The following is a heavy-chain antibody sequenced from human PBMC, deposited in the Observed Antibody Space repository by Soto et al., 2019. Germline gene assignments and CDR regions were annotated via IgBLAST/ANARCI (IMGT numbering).Heavy chain of an antibody. J-gene: IGHJ4*02. CDR2: ISSSSSTI. D-gene: IGHD4-17*01. CDR3: ARVFPTVTVYSDY. V-gene: IGHV3-48*01. Sequence: GGSLRLSCAASGFTFSSYGRNWVRQAPGKGLEWVSYISSSSSTIYYADSVKGRFTISRDNAKNSLYLQMNSLRAEDTAVYYCARVFPTVTVYSDYWGQGTLVTVSS. CDR1: GFTFSSYG.